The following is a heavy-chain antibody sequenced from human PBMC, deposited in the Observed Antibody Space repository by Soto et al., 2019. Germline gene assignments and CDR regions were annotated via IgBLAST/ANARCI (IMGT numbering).Heavy chain of an antibody. V-gene: IGHV4-4*02. CDR1: GGTVASSHW. CDR3: AREIVTAGGNNYFDP. D-gene: IGHD2-21*02. J-gene: IGHJ5*02. CDR2: VYHTGDT. Sequence: SETMSLTCGVSGGTVASSHWWCWVPQSKGGGLEWIGNVYHTGDTNLNPSLQSRVTISVDKSNNQCSLRLNSLTAADTAVYFCAREIVTAGGNNYFDPWGPGTLVTVSS.